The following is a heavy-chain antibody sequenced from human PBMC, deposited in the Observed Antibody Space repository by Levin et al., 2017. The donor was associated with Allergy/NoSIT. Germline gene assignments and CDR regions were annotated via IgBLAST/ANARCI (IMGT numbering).Heavy chain of an antibody. CDR3: ACKIGYSGTTDWFDP. Sequence: GESLKISCAVSGLTFSDHVMHWVRQTPDKGLEWVAVISSDETDKHYGDSVKGRFTISRDNSKNTLYLQMDSLRTEDTAVYYCACKIGYSGTTDWFDPWGQGTLVTVSS. CDR1: GLTFSDHV. CDR2: ISSDETDK. V-gene: IGHV3-30*04. J-gene: IGHJ5*02. D-gene: IGHD3-10*01.